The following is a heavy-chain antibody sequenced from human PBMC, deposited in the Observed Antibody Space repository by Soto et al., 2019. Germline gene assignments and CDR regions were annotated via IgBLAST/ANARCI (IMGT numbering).Heavy chain of an antibody. CDR1: GGTFSSYT. D-gene: IGHD5-12*01. V-gene: IGHV1-69*08. CDR3: ARDTVRDGYNYIVAGV. Sequence: QVQLVQSGAEVKKPGSSVKVSCKASGGTFSSYTISWVRQAPGQGLEWMGRIIPILGIANYAQKFQGRVTITXXKXTXXAYMALSSLRSEDTAVYYCARDTVRDGYNYIVAGVWGQGTLVTVSS. J-gene: IGHJ4*02. CDR2: IIPILGIA.